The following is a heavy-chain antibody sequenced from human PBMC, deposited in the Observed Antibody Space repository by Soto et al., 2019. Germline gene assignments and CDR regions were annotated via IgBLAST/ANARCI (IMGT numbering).Heavy chain of an antibody. CDR1: GGTFSSYA. CDR3: ARAPRITIFGVALGCMDV. D-gene: IGHD3-3*01. V-gene: IGHV1-69*14. CDR2: IIPIFGTA. J-gene: IGHJ6*02. Sequence: QVQLVQSGAEVKKPGSSVKVSCKASGGTFSSYAISWVRQAPGQGLEWMGGIIPIFGTANYAQKFQGRVTMTADKSTSTAYMELSSLRSEDTAVYYCARAPRITIFGVALGCMDVWGQGTTVTVSS.